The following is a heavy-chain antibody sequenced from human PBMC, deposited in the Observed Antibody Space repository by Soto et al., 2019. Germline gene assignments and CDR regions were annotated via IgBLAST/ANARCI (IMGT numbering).Heavy chain of an antibody. V-gene: IGHV4-34*01. CDR3: VRIKAETPSRIYGMDV. CDR2: INHSGST. D-gene: IGHD2-21*01. CDR1: GGSFSDYH. Sequence: SETLSLPCAVYGGSFSDYHWTWIRPPPGKGLEWIGEINHSGSTNYNPSLKSRVTISVGTSKKQFSLKLSSVTAADKAVYYCVRIKAETPSRIYGMDVWGQGTRVTVSS. J-gene: IGHJ6*02.